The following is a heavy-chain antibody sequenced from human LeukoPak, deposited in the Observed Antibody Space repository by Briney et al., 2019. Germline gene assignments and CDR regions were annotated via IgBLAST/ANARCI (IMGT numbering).Heavy chain of an antibody. J-gene: IGHJ5*02. Sequence: PSETLSLTCTVSGGSISSSSHYWGWIRQPPGKGLEWIGSIYYSGSTYYNPSLKSRVTISVDTSKNQFSLKLSSVTAADTAVYYCARETYYYDSSGYYVFWFDPWGQGTLVTVSS. CDR3: ARETYYYDSSGYYVFWFDP. V-gene: IGHV4-39*07. D-gene: IGHD3-22*01. CDR2: IYYSGST. CDR1: GGSISSSSHY.